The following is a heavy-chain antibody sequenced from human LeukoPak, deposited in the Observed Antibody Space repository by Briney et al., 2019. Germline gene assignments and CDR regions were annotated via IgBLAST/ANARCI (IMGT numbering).Heavy chain of an antibody. Sequence: GGSLRLSCAVSGFTFSSYGMHWVRQAPGKRLEWVAFIRYDGSNKYYADSVKGRFTISRDNSKNTLYLQMNSLRAEDTAVYYCAKDRRPNGSGSYVYFDYWGQGTLVTVSS. J-gene: IGHJ4*02. CDR3: AKDRRPNGSGSYVYFDY. CDR1: GFTFSSYG. D-gene: IGHD3-10*01. CDR2: IRYDGSNK. V-gene: IGHV3-30*02.